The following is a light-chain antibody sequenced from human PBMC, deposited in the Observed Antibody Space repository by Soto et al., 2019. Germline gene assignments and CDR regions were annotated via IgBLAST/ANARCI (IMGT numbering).Light chain of an antibody. V-gene: IGKV3-20*01. CDR3: QQFGYSLWT. CDR1: QSVSSSY. CDR2: GAS. Sequence: EIVLTQSPGTLSLSPGERATLSCRASQSVSSSYLAWHQQKPAQAPRLLIYGASTRAAGIPDRFSGGGSGTDFTLTISRLEPEDFAVYYCQQFGYSLWTFGQGTKVDIK. J-gene: IGKJ1*01.